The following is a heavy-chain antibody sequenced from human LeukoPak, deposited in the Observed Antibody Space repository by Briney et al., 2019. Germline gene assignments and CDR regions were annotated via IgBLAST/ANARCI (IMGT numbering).Heavy chain of an antibody. V-gene: IGHV3-64*01. CDR1: GFTFSMYA. J-gene: IGHJ6*03. D-gene: IGHD2-8*01. CDR3: ARGDRCTRFSCHGVYNYMDV. CDR2: INNNGDST. Sequence: GGSPRLSCAAPGFTFSMYALHWGRQAPGKGLEYGSAINNNGDSTYYAKSVKGRFTISRDNLESTLYLQLDSLRREDSAVYYCARGDRCTRFSCHGVYNYMDVWGKGTTVTVSS.